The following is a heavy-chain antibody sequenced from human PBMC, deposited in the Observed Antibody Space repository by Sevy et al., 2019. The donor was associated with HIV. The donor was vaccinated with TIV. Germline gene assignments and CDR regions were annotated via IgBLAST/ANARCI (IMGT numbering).Heavy chain of an antibody. CDR3: AKGPLWFGESSFDY. CDR1: GFTFSSYA. V-gene: IGHV3-23*01. CDR2: ISGSGGST. J-gene: IGHJ4*02. D-gene: IGHD3-10*01. Sequence: GGSLRLSCAASGFTFSSYAMSWLRQAPGKGLEWVSAISGSGGSTYYADSVKGRFTISRDNSKNTLYLQMNSLRAEDTAVYYCAKGPLWFGESSFDYWGQGTLVTVSS.